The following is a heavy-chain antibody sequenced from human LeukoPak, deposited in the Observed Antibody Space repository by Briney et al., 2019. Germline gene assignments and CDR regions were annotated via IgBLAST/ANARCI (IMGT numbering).Heavy chain of an antibody. CDR2: IYHSGST. J-gene: IGHJ4*02. V-gene: IGHV4-30-2*01. Sequence: PSQTLSLTCAVSGGSISSGGYSWSWIRQPPGKGLEWIGYIYHSGSTYYNPSLKSRVTISVDRSKNQSSLKLSSVTAADTAVYYCARGNSSSWYRYFDYWGQGTLVTVSS. D-gene: IGHD6-13*01. CDR1: GGSISSGGYS. CDR3: ARGNSSSWYRYFDY.